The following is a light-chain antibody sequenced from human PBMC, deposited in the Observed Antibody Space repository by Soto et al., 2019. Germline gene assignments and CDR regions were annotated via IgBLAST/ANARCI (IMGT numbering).Light chain of an antibody. CDR1: QSVSNY. CDR2: GPS. V-gene: IGKV3-20*01. Sequence: EIVLTQSPGTLSLSPGERATLSCRARQSVSNYLDWYQQKPGQAPRLLIYGPSSRATGIPDRFSGSGSGTDFTLTISRLEPEDFAVYYCHQYGGSPQTFGQGTKVEI. J-gene: IGKJ1*01. CDR3: HQYGGSPQT.